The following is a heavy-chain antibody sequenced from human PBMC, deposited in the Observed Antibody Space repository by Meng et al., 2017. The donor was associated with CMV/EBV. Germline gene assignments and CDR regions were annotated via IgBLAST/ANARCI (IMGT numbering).Heavy chain of an antibody. CDR2: ISYDGSNK. CDR1: GFTFSSYA. CDR3: ARGGSYYYDSSGYFDFGNRYNWFDP. J-gene: IGHJ5*02. D-gene: IGHD3-22*01. Sequence: GESLKISCAASGFTFSSYAMHWVRQAPGKGLEWVAVISYDGSNKYYADSVKGRFTISRDNSKNTLYLQMNSLRAEDTAVYYCARGGSYYYDSSGYFDFGNRYNWFDPWGQGTLVTVSS. V-gene: IGHV3-30-3*01.